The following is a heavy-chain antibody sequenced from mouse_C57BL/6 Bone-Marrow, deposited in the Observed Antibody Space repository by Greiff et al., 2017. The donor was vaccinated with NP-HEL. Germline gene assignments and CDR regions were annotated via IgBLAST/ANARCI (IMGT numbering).Heavy chain of an antibody. J-gene: IGHJ1*03. CDR3: ARCSNYPYWYFDV. V-gene: IGHV1-82*01. Sequence: QVHVKQSGPELVKPGASVKISCKASGYAFSSSWMNWVKQRPGKGLEWIGRIYPGDGDTNYNGKFKGKATLTADKSSSTAYMQLSSLTSEDSAVYFCARCSNYPYWYFDVWGTGTTVTVSS. CDR1: GYAFSSSW. D-gene: IGHD2-5*01. CDR2: IYPGDGDT.